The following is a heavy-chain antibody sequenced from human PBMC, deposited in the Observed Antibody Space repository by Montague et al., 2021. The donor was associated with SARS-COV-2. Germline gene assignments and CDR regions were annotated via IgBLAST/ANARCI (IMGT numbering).Heavy chain of an antibody. J-gene: IGHJ5*02. CDR1: GFTFSSYA. Sequence: SLRLSCAASGFTFSSYAMHWVHQAPGKGLEWVAVISYDGSNKYYADSVKGRFTISRDNSKNTLYLQMNSLRAEDTAVYYCARPYSGSYLGWFDPWGQGTLVTVSS. V-gene: IGHV3-30*04. CDR3: ARPYSGSYLGWFDP. D-gene: IGHD1-26*01. CDR2: ISYDGSNK.